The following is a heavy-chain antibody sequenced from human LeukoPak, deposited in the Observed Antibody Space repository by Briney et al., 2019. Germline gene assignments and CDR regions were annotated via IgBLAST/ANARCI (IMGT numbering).Heavy chain of an antibody. D-gene: IGHD2-2*01. Sequence: PSETLSLTCAVYGGSFSGYYWSWIRQPPGKGLEWIGEINHSGSTNYNPSLKSRVTISVDTSKNQFSLQLNSVTPEDTAVYYCARDLSATAYCSSTSCYRGYGMDVWGQGTTVTVSS. CDR1: GGSFSGYY. V-gene: IGHV4-34*01. CDR2: INHSGST. CDR3: ARDLSATAYCSSTSCYRGYGMDV. J-gene: IGHJ6*02.